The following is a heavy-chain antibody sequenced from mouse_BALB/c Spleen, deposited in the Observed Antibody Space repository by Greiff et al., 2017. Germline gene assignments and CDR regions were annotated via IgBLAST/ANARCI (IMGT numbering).Heavy chain of an antibody. Sequence: DVKLVESGGGLVKPGGSLKLSCAASGFTFSSYTMSWVRQTPEKRLEWVATISSGGSYTYYPDSVKGRFTISRDNAKNTLYLQMSSLKSEDTAMYYCTRGGATMNAMDYWGQGTSVTVSS. J-gene: IGHJ4*01. CDR2: ISSGGSYT. V-gene: IGHV5-6-4*01. CDR1: GFTFSSYT. CDR3: TRGGATMNAMDY. D-gene: IGHD2-4*01.